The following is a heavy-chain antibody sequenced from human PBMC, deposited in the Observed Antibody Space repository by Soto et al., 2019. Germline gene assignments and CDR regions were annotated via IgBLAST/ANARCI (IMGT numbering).Heavy chain of an antibody. V-gene: IGHV1-24*01. CDR3: ATAPDSYNWNLDF. CDR2: FAPEDGET. CDR1: GYTRTELS. D-gene: IGHD1-20*01. J-gene: IGHJ4*02. Sequence: ASVKVSCRVSGYTRTELSMHWVRQAPAKGLEWMVGFAPEDGETIYAQKFHGRVTMTEDTSTDTAYMELSSLRSEDTAVYYCATAPDSYNWNLDFWGQGTLVTVSS.